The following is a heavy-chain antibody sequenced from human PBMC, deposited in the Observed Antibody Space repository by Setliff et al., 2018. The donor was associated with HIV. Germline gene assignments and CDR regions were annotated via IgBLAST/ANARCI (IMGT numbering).Heavy chain of an antibody. CDR1: GYSISSGYY. V-gene: IGHV4-38-2*01. D-gene: IGHD2-8*01. CDR2: IFYTGST. CDR3: ARRGRDGVFIMFATGFDP. J-gene: IGHJ5*02. Sequence: SETLSLTCAVSGYSISSGYYWAWIRQPPGKGLEWIGDIFYTGSTYYNPSLKSRVAISVDTSENQFSLKLNSVTAADTAVYYCARRGRDGVFIMFATGFDPWGQGALVTVSS.